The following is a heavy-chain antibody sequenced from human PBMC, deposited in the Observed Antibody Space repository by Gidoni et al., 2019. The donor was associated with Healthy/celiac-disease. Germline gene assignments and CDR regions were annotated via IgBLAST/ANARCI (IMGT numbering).Heavy chain of an antibody. D-gene: IGHD4-17*01. CDR1: GFTFSSYW. CDR2: IKQDGSEK. CDR3: VRDVHGKNDYGGNGAVDY. V-gene: IGHV3-7*01. J-gene: IGHJ4*02. Sequence: EVQLVESGGGLVQPGGSLRLSCAASGFTFSSYWMSWVRQAPGKGLEWVANIKQDGSEKDYVDYVKGRFTISRDNAKNSLYLQMNSLRAEDTVVYYCVRDVHGKNDYGGNGAVDYWGQGTLVTVSS.